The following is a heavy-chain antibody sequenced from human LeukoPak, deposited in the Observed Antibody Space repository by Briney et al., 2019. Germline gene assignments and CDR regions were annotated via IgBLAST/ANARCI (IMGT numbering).Heavy chain of an antibody. CDR2: VSVSGGST. D-gene: IGHD3-3*01. Sequence: PGGSLRLSCVASGFTFSSYVISWVRQAPGKGLEWVSGVSVSGGSTYYADSVKGRLTISRDNSKNTLYLQMNSLRAEDTAVYYCAKADSGYYNHYFDYWGQGTLVTVSS. CDR3: AKADSGYYNHYFDY. V-gene: IGHV3-23*01. J-gene: IGHJ4*02. CDR1: GFTFSSYV.